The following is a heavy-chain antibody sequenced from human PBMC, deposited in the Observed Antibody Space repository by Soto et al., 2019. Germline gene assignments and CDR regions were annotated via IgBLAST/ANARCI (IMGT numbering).Heavy chain of an antibody. V-gene: IGHV1-69*12. CDR1: GGTFSTYA. CDR3: ASGIQLWLRRINNGYSG. Sequence: QVQLVQSGAEVKKPESSVMVSCKAPGGTFSTYAISWVRQAPGQGLEWMGGIIPMFGTANYAQRFQDRVTITADESTNTVYMALSSLRSEDTAVYFCASGIQLWLRRINNGYSGWGQGTLVTVPS. J-gene: IGHJ4*02. D-gene: IGHD5-18*01. CDR2: IIPMFGTA.